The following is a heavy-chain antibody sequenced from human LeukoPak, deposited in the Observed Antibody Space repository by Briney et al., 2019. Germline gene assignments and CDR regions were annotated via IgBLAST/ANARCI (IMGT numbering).Heavy chain of an antibody. CDR3: AKGYIIAGRQWYLDL. V-gene: IGHV3-7*01. Sequence: PGGSLRLSCLGSGFNFRYFWTSWVRQAPGKGLEWVANINHDGRETYYADSVKGRFIISRDNAKDSLYLQMNSLRAEDAAVYYCAKGYIIAGRQWYLDLWGRGTLVGVSS. J-gene: IGHJ2*01. CDR2: INHDGRET. D-gene: IGHD6-13*01. CDR1: GFNFRYFW.